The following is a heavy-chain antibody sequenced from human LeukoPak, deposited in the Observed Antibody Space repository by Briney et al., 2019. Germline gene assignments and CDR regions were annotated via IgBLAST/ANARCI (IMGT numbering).Heavy chain of an antibody. D-gene: IGHD4-17*01. J-gene: IGHJ5*02. V-gene: IGHV5-51*01. Sequence: GESLKISCKGSGYSFTSYWTGWVRQMPGKGLEWMGIIYPGDSDTRYSPSFQGQVTISADKSISTAYLQWSSLKASDTARYYCARHSEDPLYGDYGWFDPWGQGTLVTVSS. CDR3: ARHSEDPLYGDYGWFDP. CDR2: IYPGDSDT. CDR1: GYSFTSYW.